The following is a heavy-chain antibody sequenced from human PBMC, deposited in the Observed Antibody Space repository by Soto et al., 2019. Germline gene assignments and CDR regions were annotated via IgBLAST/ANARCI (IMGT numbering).Heavy chain of an antibody. V-gene: IGHV4-39*01. Sequence: SETLSLTCTVSGGSISSSSYYWGWIRQPPGKGLEWIGSIYYSGRTYYNPSLKSRVTISVDTSKNQFSLKLSSVTAADTAVYYCARHEGYCSSTSCHPPFDPWGQGTLVTVSS. CDR2: IYYSGRT. CDR1: GGSISSSSYY. J-gene: IGHJ5*02. D-gene: IGHD2-2*01. CDR3: ARHEGYCSSTSCHPPFDP.